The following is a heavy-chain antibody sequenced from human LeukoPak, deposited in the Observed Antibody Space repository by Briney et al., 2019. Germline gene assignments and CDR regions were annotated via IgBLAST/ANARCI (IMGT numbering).Heavy chain of an antibody. V-gene: IGHV4-61*02. CDR3: AREGGGVFDY. Sequence: SQTLSLTCTVSGGSISSGSYYWSWIRQPAGKGLEWIGRIYTSVSTNYNPSLKSRVTMSVDTSKNQFSLKLSSVTAADTAVYYCAREGGGVFDYWGQGTLVTVS. CDR2: IYTSVST. D-gene: IGHD2-8*02. J-gene: IGHJ4*02. CDR1: GGSISSGSYY.